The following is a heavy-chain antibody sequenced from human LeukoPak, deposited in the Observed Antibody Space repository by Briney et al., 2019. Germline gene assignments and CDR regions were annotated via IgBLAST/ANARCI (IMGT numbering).Heavy chain of an antibody. CDR1: GFTFSSYS. V-gene: IGHV3-21*01. CDR2: ISSRSAYI. Sequence: PGESMRLSCAASGFTFSSYSMNWVRQVPGKGLEWVSSISSRSAYIYYADSMKGRFTISRDNAKNSLFLQMNSLRAEDTAVYYCARAGHSAYKSAGDYWGQGTLVTVSP. J-gene: IGHJ4*02. CDR3: ARAGHSAYKSAGDY. D-gene: IGHD5-12*01.